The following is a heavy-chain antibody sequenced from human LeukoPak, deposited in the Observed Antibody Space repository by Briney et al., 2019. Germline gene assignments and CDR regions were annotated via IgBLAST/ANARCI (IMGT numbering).Heavy chain of an antibody. D-gene: IGHD5-18*01. Sequence: QPGGSLRLSCAVSGFTFSSDWMIWVRQAPGKGLVWVSRITNDGSSTSHADSVKGRFTISRDSARNTLYLQMNSLRAEDTAVYYCAKEISGYSYGYLFDYWGQGTLVTVSS. CDR2: ITNDGSST. CDR3: AKEISGYSYGYLFDY. V-gene: IGHV3-74*01. J-gene: IGHJ4*02. CDR1: GFTFSSDW.